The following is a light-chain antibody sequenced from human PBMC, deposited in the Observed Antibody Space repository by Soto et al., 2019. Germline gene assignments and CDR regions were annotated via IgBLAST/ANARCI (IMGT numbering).Light chain of an antibody. V-gene: IGLV2-14*01. CDR1: SSDVGSYDY. Sequence: QSALTQPASVSGSPGQSITISCTGTSSDVGSYDYVSWYQQHPGKAPKLMIHEVTNRPSGVSNRFSGSKSGNTASLTISGLQTDDEADYYCSSYTSSNSFVFGTGTKVTVL. CDR3: SSYTSSNSFV. CDR2: EVT. J-gene: IGLJ1*01.